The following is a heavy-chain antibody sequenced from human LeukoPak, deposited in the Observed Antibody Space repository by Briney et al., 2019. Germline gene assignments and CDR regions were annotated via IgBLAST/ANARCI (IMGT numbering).Heavy chain of an antibody. J-gene: IGHJ3*01. CDR1: GFTFSENW. D-gene: IGHD6-13*01. V-gene: IGHV3-74*01. Sequence: GGSLRLSCVASGFTFSENWMHWVRQPPGKGLAWVSHINRDGGLTNYADSVKGRFTISRDNARNTVYLQMSSLRVEDTAIYFCAREEHRLAEAGTSAFDLGGKGTLVTVSP. CDR2: INRDGGLT. CDR3: AREEHRLAEAGTSAFDL.